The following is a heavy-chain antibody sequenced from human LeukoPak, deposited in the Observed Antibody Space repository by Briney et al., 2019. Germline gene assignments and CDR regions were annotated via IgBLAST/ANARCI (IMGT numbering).Heavy chain of an antibody. CDR3: AKGRPVTTTIKYYFDY. V-gene: IGHV3-64*04. CDR1: GFTFSSYA. D-gene: IGHD4-11*01. J-gene: IGHJ4*02. Sequence: GGSLRLSCSASGFTFSSYAMHWVRQAPGKGLEYVSAISSNGGSTYYADSVKGRFTISRDNSKNTLYLQMNSLRAEDTAVYYCAKGRPVTTTIKYYFDYWGQGTLVTVSS. CDR2: ISSNGGST.